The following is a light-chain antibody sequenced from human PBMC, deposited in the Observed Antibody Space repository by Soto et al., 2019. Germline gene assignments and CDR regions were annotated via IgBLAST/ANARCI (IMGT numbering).Light chain of an antibody. V-gene: IGLV2-14*01. CDR2: EVS. J-gene: IGLJ2*01. Sequence: QSALTQPASVSGSPGQSIANSCTGTSSDIGSYHYVSWYQHHPGKAPKLIIYEVSNRPSGVSDRFSGSKSGNTASLTISGLQAEDEADYYCSSYASSSTLVFGGGTKLTVL. CDR1: SSDIGSYHY. CDR3: SSYASSSTLV.